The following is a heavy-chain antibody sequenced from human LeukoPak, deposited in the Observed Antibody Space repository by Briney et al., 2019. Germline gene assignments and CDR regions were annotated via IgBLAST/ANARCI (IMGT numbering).Heavy chain of an antibody. CDR3: ARDSIAAAGTGLDY. CDR2: IYSGGST. J-gene: IGHJ4*02. V-gene: IGHV3-53*01. Sequence: GGSLRLSCAPSVFTVSSNYMSWVRQAPGKGLEWVSVIYSGGSTYYADSVKGRFTISRDNSKNTLYLQMNSLRAEDTAVYYCARDSIAAAGTGLDYWGQGTLVTVSS. CDR1: VFTVSSNY. D-gene: IGHD6-13*01.